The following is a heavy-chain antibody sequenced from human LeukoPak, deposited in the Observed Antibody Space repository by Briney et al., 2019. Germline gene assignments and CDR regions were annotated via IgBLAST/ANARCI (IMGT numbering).Heavy chain of an antibody. D-gene: IGHD3-3*01. CDR2: FVPEVAKI. V-gene: IGHV1-24*01. Sequence: ASAKVSCKHSGNRPSELTLQWVRHTLGKGLWSGGGFVPEVAKIGYAQNFQGRVTMTEDTSTQTAYMELSGLTSGDTAVYYCTTRSGDFWSGFVNWGQGTLVTVSS. J-gene: IGHJ4*02. CDR1: GNRPSELT. CDR3: TTRSGDFWSGFVN.